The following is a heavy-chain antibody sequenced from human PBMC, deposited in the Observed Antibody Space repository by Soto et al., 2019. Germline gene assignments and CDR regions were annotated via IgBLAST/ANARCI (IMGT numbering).Heavy chain of an antibody. J-gene: IGHJ1*01. CDR1: GYTLTELS. Sequence: ASVQVSCKVSGYTLTELSMHWVRQAPGKGLEWMGGFDPEDGETIYAQKFQGRVTMTEDTSTDTAYMELSSLRSEDTAVYYCATPEWRYCSSTSCYMRARYFQHWGQGTLVTVSS. CDR2: FDPEDGET. CDR3: ATPEWRYCSSTSCYMRARYFQH. V-gene: IGHV1-24*01. D-gene: IGHD2-2*02.